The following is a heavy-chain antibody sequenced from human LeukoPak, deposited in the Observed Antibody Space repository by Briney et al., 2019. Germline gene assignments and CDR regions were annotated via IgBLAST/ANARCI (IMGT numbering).Heavy chain of an antibody. Sequence: PSETLSLTCTVSGCSISSSSYYWGWIRQPPGKGLEWIGSIYYSGSTYYNPSLKSRVTISVDTSKNQFSLKLSSVTAADTAVYYCARRSYYDSSGYYPDWGQGTLVTVSS. CDR3: ARRSYYDSSGYYPD. D-gene: IGHD3-22*01. CDR2: IYYSGST. J-gene: IGHJ4*02. V-gene: IGHV4-39*01. CDR1: GCSISSSSYY.